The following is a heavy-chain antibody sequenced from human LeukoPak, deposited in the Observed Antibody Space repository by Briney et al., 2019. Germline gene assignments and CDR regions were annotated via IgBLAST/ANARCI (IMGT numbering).Heavy chain of an antibody. CDR1: GYNFPSYW. Sequence: GESLKISCKAFGYNFPSYWITWVRQMPGKGLEWMGIIYPGDSDTVYSPAFQGQVTISADKSTSTASLQWSSLRASDTAMYYCARGVTEYSSSSDWFDPWGQGTLVTVSS. J-gene: IGHJ5*02. CDR2: IYPGDSDT. D-gene: IGHD6-6*01. V-gene: IGHV5-51*01. CDR3: ARGVTEYSSSSDWFDP.